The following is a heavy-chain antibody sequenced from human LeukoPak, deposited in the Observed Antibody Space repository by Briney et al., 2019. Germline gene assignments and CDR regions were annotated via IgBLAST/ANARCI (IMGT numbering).Heavy chain of an antibody. CDR1: GFTFSSYS. CDR2: ISSSSSTI. CDR3: ASLPFWSGYYNYYFDY. V-gene: IGHV3-48*01. J-gene: IGHJ4*02. Sequence: PGGSLRLSCAASGFTFSSYSMNWVRQAPGKGLEWVSYISSSSSTIYYADSVKGRFTISRDNAKNSLYLQMNSLRAEDTAVYYCASLPFWSGYYNYYFDYWGQGTLVTVSS. D-gene: IGHD3-3*01.